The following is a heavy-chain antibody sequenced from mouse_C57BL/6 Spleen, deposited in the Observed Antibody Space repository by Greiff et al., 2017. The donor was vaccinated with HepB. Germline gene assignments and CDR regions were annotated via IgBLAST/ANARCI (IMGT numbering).Heavy chain of an antibody. Sequence: DVKLVESEGGLVQPGSSMKLSCTASGFTFSDYYMAWVRQVPEKGLEWVANINYDGSSTYYLDSLKSRFIISRDNAKNILYLQMSSLKSEDTATYYCARNFYFDYWGQGTTLTVSS. CDR2: INYDGSST. CDR3: ARNFYFDY. V-gene: IGHV5-16*01. CDR1: GFTFSDYY. J-gene: IGHJ2*01.